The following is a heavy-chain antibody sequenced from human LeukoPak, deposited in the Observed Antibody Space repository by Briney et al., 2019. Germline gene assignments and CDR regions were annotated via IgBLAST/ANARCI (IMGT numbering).Heavy chain of an antibody. CDR1: GFTFSSYG. CDR2: ISGSGGST. J-gene: IGHJ4*02. V-gene: IGHV3-23*01. CDR3: AKDRNQHIVAVTAIDY. D-gene: IGHD2-21*02. Sequence: GGSLRLSCAASGFTFSSYGMSWVRQAPGKGLEWVSAISGSGGSTYYADSVKGRFTISRDNSKNTLYLQMNSLRAEDTAVYYCAKDRNQHIVAVTAIDYWGQGTLVTVSS.